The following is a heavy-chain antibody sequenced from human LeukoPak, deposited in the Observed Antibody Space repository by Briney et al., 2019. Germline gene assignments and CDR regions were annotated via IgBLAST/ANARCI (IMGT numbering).Heavy chain of an antibody. CDR1: GFTVSSNY. CDR2: IYSGGST. Sequence: GGSLRLSCAASGFTVSSNYMSWVRQAPGKGLEWVSVIYSGGSTYYADSVKGRFTISRDNSKNTLYLQMNSLRAEDTAVYYCAAGDYYDSSGQFDYWGQGTLVTVSS. V-gene: IGHV3-66*01. CDR3: AAGDYYDSSGQFDY. J-gene: IGHJ4*02. D-gene: IGHD3-22*01.